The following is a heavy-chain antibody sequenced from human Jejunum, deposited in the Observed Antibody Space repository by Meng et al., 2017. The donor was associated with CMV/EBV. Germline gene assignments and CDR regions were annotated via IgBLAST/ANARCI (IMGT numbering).Heavy chain of an antibody. D-gene: IGHD3-22*01. CDR1: GDSINNHF. CDR3: ARGESRGYYYFDY. J-gene: IGHJ4*02. Sequence: QVHLQESGPGRVRPSETLSLTCSVSGDSINNHFWSWIRQPAGKKLEWIGRISSSGNTNYTPSFKSRVIMSLDTSNNQFFLKLTSVTAADTALYYCARGESRGYYYFDYWGQGILVTVSS. CDR2: ISSSGNT. V-gene: IGHV4-4*07.